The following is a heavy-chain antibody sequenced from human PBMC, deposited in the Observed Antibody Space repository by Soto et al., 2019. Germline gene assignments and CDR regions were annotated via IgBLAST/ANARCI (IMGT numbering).Heavy chain of an antibody. CDR2: IYYSGST. CDR3: ARSVGSSSWYGNWFDP. Sequence: PSETLSLTCTVSGGSISSYYWNWIRQPPGKGLEWIGYIYYSGSTNYNPSLKSRVTISVDTSKNQFSLKLSSVTAADTAVYYCARSVGSSSWYGNWFDPSGQGTVGTVSS. D-gene: IGHD6-13*01. CDR1: GGSISSYY. J-gene: IGHJ5*02. V-gene: IGHV4-59*01.